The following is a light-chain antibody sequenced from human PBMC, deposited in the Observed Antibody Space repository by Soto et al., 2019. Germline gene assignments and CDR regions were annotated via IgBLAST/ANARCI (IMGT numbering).Light chain of an antibody. J-gene: IGKJ5*01. Sequence: EIVMTQSPATLSVSPGERATLSCRASQSVSSNVAWHQQKPGQAPRLLMYDASTRATGIPARFSGSGSGTEFTLTISSLQSEDFAVYYCQQYQNWPITFGQGTRLDIK. CDR1: QSVSSN. V-gene: IGKV3-15*01. CDR3: QQYQNWPIT. CDR2: DAS.